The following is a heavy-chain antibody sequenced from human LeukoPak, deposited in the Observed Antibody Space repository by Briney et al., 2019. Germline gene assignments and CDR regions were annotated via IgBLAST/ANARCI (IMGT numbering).Heavy chain of an antibody. J-gene: IGHJ4*02. CDR2: IYYSGST. CDR1: GGSISSYY. Sequence: SETLSLTCTVSGGSISSYYWSWIRQPPGKGQEWIGYIYYSGSTNYNPSLKSRVTISVDTSKNQFSLKLSSVTAADTAVYYCARGYEGPFDYWGQGTLVTVSS. CDR3: ARGYEGPFDY. D-gene: IGHD5-12*01. V-gene: IGHV4-59*01.